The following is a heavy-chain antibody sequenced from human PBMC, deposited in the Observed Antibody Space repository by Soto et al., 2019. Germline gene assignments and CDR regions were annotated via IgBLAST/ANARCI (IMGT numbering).Heavy chain of an antibody. CDR1: GFTFSTYA. CDR3: VKGGITMVRGVLFAY. J-gene: IGHJ4*02. V-gene: IGHV3-64D*06. Sequence: GSLRLSCSASGFTFSTYAMHWVRQAPGKGLEYVSAISNNGGSTYYADSVKGRFTISRDNSKNTPYLQMSSLRTADTAIYYCVKGGITMVRGVLFAYWGQGTPVTVSS. CDR2: ISNNGGST. D-gene: IGHD3-10*01.